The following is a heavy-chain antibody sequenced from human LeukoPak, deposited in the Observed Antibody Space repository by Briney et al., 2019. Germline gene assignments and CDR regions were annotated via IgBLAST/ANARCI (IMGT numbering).Heavy chain of an antibody. Sequence: GGSLRLSCAASGFTFSSYWMSWVRQAPGKGLEWVANIKQDGSGKYYVDSVKGRFTISRDNAKNSLYLQMNGLRAEDTAVYYCARVEGNQLLPYYYYYYMDVWGKGTTVTVSS. J-gene: IGHJ6*03. CDR2: IKQDGSGK. D-gene: IGHD2-2*01. V-gene: IGHV3-7*01. CDR1: GFTFSSYW. CDR3: ARVEGNQLLPYYYYYYMDV.